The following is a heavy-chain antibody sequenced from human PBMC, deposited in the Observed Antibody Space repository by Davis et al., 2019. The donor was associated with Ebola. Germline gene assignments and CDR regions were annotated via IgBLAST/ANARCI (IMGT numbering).Heavy chain of an antibody. D-gene: IGHD3-22*01. CDR2: ISAYNGNT. CDR1: GYTFKNSA. Sequence: ASVKVSCKASGYTFKNSAISWVRQAPGQGLEWMGWISAYNGNTAYAQILQGRVTMTTDTSTGTAYMELRSLRSDDTAVYFCARARSGGDRGYYGRPFDIWGQGTRVTVSS. J-gene: IGHJ3*02. V-gene: IGHV1-18*01. CDR3: ARARSGGDRGYYGRPFDI.